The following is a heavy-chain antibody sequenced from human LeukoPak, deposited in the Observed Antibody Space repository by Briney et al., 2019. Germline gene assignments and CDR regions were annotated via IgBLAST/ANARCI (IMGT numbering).Heavy chain of an antibody. D-gene: IGHD3-10*01. Sequence: GGSLRLSCAASGFTFSSYGMHWVRQAPGKGLEWVAVIWYDGSNKYYADAVKGRFTISRDNSKNTLYLQMNSPRAEDTAVYYCARGSGSPEDYWGQGTLVTVSS. V-gene: IGHV3-33*01. CDR1: GFTFSSYG. CDR2: IWYDGSNK. J-gene: IGHJ4*02. CDR3: ARGSGSPEDY.